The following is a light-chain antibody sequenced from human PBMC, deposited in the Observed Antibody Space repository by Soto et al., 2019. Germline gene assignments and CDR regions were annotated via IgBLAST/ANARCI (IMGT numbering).Light chain of an antibody. CDR2: GAS. J-gene: IGKJ2*01. CDR1: QRVSSNF. Sequence: EIVLTQSPGTLSLSPGERATLSRRASQRVSSNFLAWYQRKPGQAPRLLIYGASSRATGDPDGFSGSGSGTDFTLTISRLEPEDFAVYYCQQYGSLPYTFGQGTKLEIK. V-gene: IGKV3-20*01. CDR3: QQYGSLPYT.